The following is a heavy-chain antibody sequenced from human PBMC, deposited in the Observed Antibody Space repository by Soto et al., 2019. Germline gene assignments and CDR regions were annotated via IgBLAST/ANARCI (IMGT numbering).Heavy chain of an antibody. Sequence: EVQLVESGGGLVQPGRSLRLSCAASGFTFSSYDMHWVRQATGKGLEWVSAIGTAGDTYYPGSVKGRFTISRENAKNSLYLQMNSLRAEDTAVYYCARALRGRYYYYYGMDVWGQGTTVTVSS. V-gene: IGHV3-13*01. D-gene: IGHD3-16*01. CDR2: IGTAGDT. CDR3: ARALRGRYYYYYGMDV. CDR1: GFTFSSYD. J-gene: IGHJ6*02.